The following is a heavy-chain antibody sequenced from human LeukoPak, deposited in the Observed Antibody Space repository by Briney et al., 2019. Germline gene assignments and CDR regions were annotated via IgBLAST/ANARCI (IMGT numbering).Heavy chain of an antibody. V-gene: IGHV3-21*04. Sequence: PGGSLRLSCAASGFTFSSYSMTWVRQSPGKGLEWVSSISSSTSYIYYADSVKGRFTISRDNSKNTLYLQMNSLRAEDTAVYYCAKDLTYYYDSSGYSYANWFDPWGQGTLVTVSS. CDR1: GFTFSSYS. J-gene: IGHJ5*02. CDR3: AKDLTYYYDSSGYSYANWFDP. CDR2: ISSSTSYI. D-gene: IGHD3-22*01.